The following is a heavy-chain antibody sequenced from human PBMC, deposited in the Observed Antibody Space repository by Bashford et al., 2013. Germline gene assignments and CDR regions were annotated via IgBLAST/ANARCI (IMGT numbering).Heavy chain of an antibody. V-gene: IGHV1-18*01. J-gene: IGHJ4*02. CDR2: INSYNGYT. Sequence: WVRQAPGQGLEWMGWINSYNGYTNYAQNLQGRVTMTTDTSTSTGYMELRSLKSDDTAVYYCARGAYCGGDCQYYFDYWGQGTLVTVSS. CDR3: ARGAYCGGDCQYYFDY. D-gene: IGHD2-21*02.